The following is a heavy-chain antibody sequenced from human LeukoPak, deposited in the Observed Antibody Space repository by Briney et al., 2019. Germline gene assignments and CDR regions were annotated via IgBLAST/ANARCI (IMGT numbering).Heavy chain of an antibody. V-gene: IGHV4-59*08. CDR1: GGSISSYY. Sequence: SETLSLTCTVSGGSISSYYWSWIRRPPGKGLEWIGYIYYGGSTNYNPSLKSRVTISVDTSKNQFSLKLSSVTAADTAVYYCARHYYGKVYYFDYWGQGTLVTVSS. J-gene: IGHJ4*02. D-gene: IGHD3-10*01. CDR3: ARHYYGKVYYFDY. CDR2: IYYGGST.